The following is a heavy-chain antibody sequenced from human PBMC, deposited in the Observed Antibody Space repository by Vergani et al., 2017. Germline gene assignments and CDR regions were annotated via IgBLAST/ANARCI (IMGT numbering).Heavy chain of an antibody. CDR2: INHSGST. Sequence: QVQLQQWGAGLLKPSETLSLTCAVYGGSFSGYYWSWIRQPPGQGLEWIGEINHSGSTNYNPSLKSRVTISVDTSKNQFSLKLSSVTAADTAVYYCARAFTTVTTRSNWFDPWGQGTLVTVSS. CDR3: ARAFTTVTTRSNWFDP. J-gene: IGHJ5*02. D-gene: IGHD4-17*01. V-gene: IGHV4-34*01. CDR1: GGSFSGYY.